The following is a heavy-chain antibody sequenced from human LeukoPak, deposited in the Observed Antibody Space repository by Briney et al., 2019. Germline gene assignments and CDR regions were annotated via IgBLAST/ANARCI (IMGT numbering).Heavy chain of an antibody. CDR2: INPSVGST. J-gene: IGHJ5*02. CDR3: ARSYCSGGSCYGGLNWFDP. V-gene: IGHV1-46*01. CDR1: GYTYTNYF. D-gene: IGHD2-15*01. Sequence: GASVKVSCKASGYTYTNYFMHWLRQAPGQGLEWMGLINPSVGSTSYVQKFQGRVTMTRDMSTSTVYMELSSLRSEDTAVYYCARSYCSGGSCYGGLNWFDPWGQGTLVTVSS.